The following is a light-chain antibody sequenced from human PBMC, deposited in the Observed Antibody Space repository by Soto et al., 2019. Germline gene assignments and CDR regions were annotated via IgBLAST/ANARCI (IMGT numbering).Light chain of an antibody. CDR2: EGD. V-gene: IGLV2-23*01. J-gene: IGLJ2*01. Sequence: QSALTQPASVSGSSGQSITISCTGTSSDVGSYNLVSWHQHHPGKAPKLIIYEGDKRPSGVSNRFSGSKSGNTASLTNSGLQAEDEADDYCCSYALGSTLVFGGGTKVTVL. CDR1: SSDVGSYNL. CDR3: CSYALGSTLV.